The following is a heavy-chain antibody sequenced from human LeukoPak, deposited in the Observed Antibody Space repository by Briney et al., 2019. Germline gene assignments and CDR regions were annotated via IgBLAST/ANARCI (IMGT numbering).Heavy chain of an antibody. D-gene: IGHD1-14*01. Sequence: PGGSLRLSCAASGFTFDDYAMHWVRQAPGKGLEWVSGISWNSGSIGYADSVKGRFTISRDNAKNSLYLQMNSLRVEDTAVYYCARAITQHGDYWGQGTLVTVSS. J-gene: IGHJ4*02. V-gene: IGHV3-9*01. CDR1: GFTFDDYA. CDR2: ISWNSGSI. CDR3: ARAITQHGDY.